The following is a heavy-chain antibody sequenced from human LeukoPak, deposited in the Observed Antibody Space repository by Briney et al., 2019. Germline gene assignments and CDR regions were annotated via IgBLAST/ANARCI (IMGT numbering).Heavy chain of an antibody. Sequence: GASVKVSCKASGYTFTTYEIHWVRQATGQGLEWMGWINPNSGGTNYAQKFQGRVTMTRDTSISTAYMELSRLRSGDTAVYYCARAAVADYYFDYWGQGTLVTVSS. D-gene: IGHD6-19*01. CDR1: GYTFTTYE. J-gene: IGHJ4*02. CDR3: ARAAVADYYFDY. V-gene: IGHV1-2*02. CDR2: INPNSGGT.